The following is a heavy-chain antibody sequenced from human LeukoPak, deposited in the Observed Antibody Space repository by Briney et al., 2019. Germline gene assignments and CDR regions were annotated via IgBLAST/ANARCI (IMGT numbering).Heavy chain of an antibody. J-gene: IGHJ1*01. Sequence: ASVKVSCKASGGTFSSYAISWVRQAPGQGLEWVGGIIPIFGTANYAQKFQGRVTITTDESTSTAYMELSSLRSGDTAVYYCARGANYYDSSGYYPVPEYFQHWGQGTLVTVSS. V-gene: IGHV1-69*05. D-gene: IGHD3-22*01. CDR1: GGTFSSYA. CDR2: IIPIFGTA. CDR3: ARGANYYDSSGYYPVPEYFQH.